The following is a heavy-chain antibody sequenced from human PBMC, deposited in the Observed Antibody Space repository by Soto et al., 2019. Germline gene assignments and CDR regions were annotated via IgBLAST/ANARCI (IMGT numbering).Heavy chain of an antibody. D-gene: IGHD2-21*02. V-gene: IGHV3-23*01. J-gene: IGHJ4*02. CDR1: GFTFSSYA. CDR2: ISGSGGST. CDR3: AKRALIVVTAIPFVYFDY. Sequence: PGGSLRLSYAASGFTFSSYAMSWVRQAPGKGLEWVSAISGSGGSTYYADSVKGRFTISRDNSKNTLYLQMNSLRAEDTAVYYCAKRALIVVTAIPFVYFDYWGQGTLVTVSS.